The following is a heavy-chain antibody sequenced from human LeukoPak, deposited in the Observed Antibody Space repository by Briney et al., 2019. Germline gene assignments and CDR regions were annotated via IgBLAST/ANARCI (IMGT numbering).Heavy chain of an antibody. D-gene: IGHD3-9*01. CDR2: MNPYSVNT. Sequence: ASVKVSCKASGYTFTRYDINWVREATGQGLEWIGWMNPYSVNTGYAQKFQGRVTMTRNTSISTAYMELSSLRSEDTAVYYCAREVDILTVTYAFDIWGQGTMVTVSS. CDR3: AREVDILTVTYAFDI. J-gene: IGHJ3*02. V-gene: IGHV1-8*01. CDR1: GYTFTRYD.